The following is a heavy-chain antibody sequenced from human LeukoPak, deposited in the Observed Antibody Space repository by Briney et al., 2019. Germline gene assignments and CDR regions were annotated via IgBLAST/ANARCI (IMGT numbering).Heavy chain of an antibody. Sequence: GGSLRLSCAASGFTFSSYSMNWVRQAPGKGLEWVSSISSSSSYIYYADSEKGRFTISRDNAKNSLYLQMNSLRAEDTAVYYCARDLTRVAADAFDIWGQGTMVTVSS. CDR1: GFTFSSYS. J-gene: IGHJ3*02. V-gene: IGHV3-21*01. CDR2: ISSSSSYI. CDR3: ARDLTRVAADAFDI. D-gene: IGHD6-19*01.